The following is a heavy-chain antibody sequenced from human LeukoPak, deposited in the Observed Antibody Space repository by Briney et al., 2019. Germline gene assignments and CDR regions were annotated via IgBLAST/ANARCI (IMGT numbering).Heavy chain of an antibody. CDR3: ARPRGLDWGLDV. CDR1: GGSLSSGDYY. D-gene: IGHD3-16*01. J-gene: IGHJ6*02. CDR2: IYYSGGT. V-gene: IGHV4-30-4*08. Sequence: SETLSLTCTVSGGSLSSGDYYWSWIRQPPGKGLEWIGYIYYSGGTYYNPSLKSRVTISVDTPKNQFSLKLSSVTAADTAVYYCARPRGLDWGLDVWGQGTTVTVSS.